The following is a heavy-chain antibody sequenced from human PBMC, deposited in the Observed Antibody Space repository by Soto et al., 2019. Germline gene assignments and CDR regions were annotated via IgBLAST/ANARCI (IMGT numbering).Heavy chain of an antibody. J-gene: IGHJ4*02. V-gene: IGHV4-39*01. Sequence: QLQLQESGPGLVKPSETLSLTCTVSAGSISSSSYFSGWIRQPPGKGLEWIGTIDYRGSTSYNPSLKSRVTISVDKSKNQFSPTLSSVTAADTAVYYCATRLYHSRGYYYVPYWGQGTLVTVSS. CDR3: ATRLYHSRGYYYVPY. CDR1: AGSISSSSYF. D-gene: IGHD3-22*01. CDR2: IDYRGST.